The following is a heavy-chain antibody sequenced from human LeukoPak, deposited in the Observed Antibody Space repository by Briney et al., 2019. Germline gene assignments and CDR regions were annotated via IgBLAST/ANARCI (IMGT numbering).Heavy chain of an antibody. D-gene: IGHD2-2*01. Sequence: SETLSLTCSVSGGSLSSGDYYWSWIRQPPGKGREWFWYIYISGSTFHYNPSLKSRVTISVDTSKNQFSLRLSSVTAADTAVYYCASTNCSSARCYGANWFDPWGQGTLVTVSS. CDR3: ASTNCSSARCYGANWFDP. CDR1: GGSLSSGDYY. J-gene: IGHJ5*02. V-gene: IGHV4-30-4*08. CDR2: IYISGST.